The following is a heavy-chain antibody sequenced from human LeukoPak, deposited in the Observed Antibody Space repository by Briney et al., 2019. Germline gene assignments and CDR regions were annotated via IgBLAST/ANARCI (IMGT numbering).Heavy chain of an antibody. CDR3: ARAYYASSGYYEYYFDY. V-gene: IGHV4-39*07. D-gene: IGHD3-22*01. CDR1: GGSISSSSYY. CDR2: IYYSGST. Sequence: SETLSLTCTVSGGSISSSSYYWGWVRQPPGERLEWIGNIYYSGSTYYNPSLKSRVTISVDTSKNQFSLKLSSVTAAATAVYYCARAYYASSGYYEYYFDYWGQGTLVTASS. J-gene: IGHJ4*02.